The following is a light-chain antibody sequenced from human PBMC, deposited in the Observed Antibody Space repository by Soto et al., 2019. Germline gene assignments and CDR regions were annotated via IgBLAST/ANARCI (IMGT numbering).Light chain of an antibody. CDR2: EVS. Sequence: QPALTPPASVSGSPGQSITISCTGTSSDVGAYDFVSWYQQHPDKAPKLMIYEVSNRPSGVSNRFSGSKSVNTATLTISGLQAEDEADYYCSSYTSSSTRVFGTGTKVTVL. CDR3: SSYTSSSTRV. J-gene: IGLJ1*01. CDR1: SSDVGAYDF. V-gene: IGLV2-14*03.